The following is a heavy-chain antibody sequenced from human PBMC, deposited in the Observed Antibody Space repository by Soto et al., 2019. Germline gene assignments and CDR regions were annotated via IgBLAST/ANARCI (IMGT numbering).Heavy chain of an antibody. Sequence: SETLSLTWAVYGGSFSCYYWSWIRQPPGKGLEWIGEINHSGSTNYNPSLKSRVTISVDTSKNQFSLKLSSVTAADTAVYYCARRSYYYDSSPKGAFDIWGQGTMVNVSS. D-gene: IGHD3-22*01. CDR1: GGSFSCYY. CDR2: INHSGST. CDR3: ARRSYYYDSSPKGAFDI. J-gene: IGHJ3*02. V-gene: IGHV4-34*01.